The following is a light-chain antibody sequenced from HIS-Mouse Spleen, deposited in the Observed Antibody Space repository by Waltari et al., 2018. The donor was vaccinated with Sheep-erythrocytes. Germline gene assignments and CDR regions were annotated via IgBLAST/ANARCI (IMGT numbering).Light chain of an antibody. CDR2: EGS. J-gene: IGLJ3*02. Sequence: QSALTQPASVSGSPGQSITISCTGTSSDVGSYNLVSWYQQHPGKAPKLMIYEGSKRPSGLSTRFSGSKSCNTASLTISGLQAEDEADYYCCSYAGSSTPWVFGGGTKLTVL. V-gene: IGLV2-23*01. CDR1: SSDVGSYNL. CDR3: CSYAGSSTPWV.